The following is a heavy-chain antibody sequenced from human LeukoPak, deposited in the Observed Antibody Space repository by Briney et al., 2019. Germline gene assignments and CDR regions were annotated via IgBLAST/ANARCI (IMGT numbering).Heavy chain of an antibody. D-gene: IGHD5-12*01. CDR2: NSGSGGST. Sequence: GSLRLSCAASGFTFNSYAMSWVRQAPGKGLEWVSDNSGSGGSTYYADSVKGRFTISRDNAKNSLYLQMNSLRAEDTAVYYCARGFLRRVATTRGFDYWGQGTLVTVSS. CDR3: ARGFLRRVATTRGFDY. J-gene: IGHJ4*02. V-gene: IGHV3-23*01. CDR1: GFTFNSYA.